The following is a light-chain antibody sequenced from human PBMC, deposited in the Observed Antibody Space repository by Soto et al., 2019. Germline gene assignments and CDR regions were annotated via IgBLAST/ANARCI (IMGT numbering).Light chain of an antibody. Sequence: QSALTQPRSVSGSPGQSVTISCTGSSSDVGGSNFVSWYQQHPVKAPKLVIFDVSRRPSGVPDRFSGSKSGNTAALTISGLHAEDEADYYCCSYAGNSLGVFGGGTKLTVL. CDR3: CSYAGNSLGV. V-gene: IGLV2-11*01. CDR2: DVS. J-gene: IGLJ3*02. CDR1: SSDVGGSNF.